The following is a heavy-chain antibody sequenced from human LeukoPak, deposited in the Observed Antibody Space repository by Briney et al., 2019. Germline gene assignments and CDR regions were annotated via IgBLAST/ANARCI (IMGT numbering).Heavy chain of an antibody. CDR1: GFTFSSYS. Sequence: PGGSLRLSCAASGFTFSSYSMNWVRQAPEKGLEWVSSISSSSSYIYYADSVKGRFTISRDNAKNSLYLQMNSLRAEDTAVYYCVRLNWRRKAFDVWGQGTMVTVSS. CDR3: VRLNWRRKAFDV. D-gene: IGHD1-20*01. J-gene: IGHJ3*01. CDR2: ISSSSSYI. V-gene: IGHV3-21*01.